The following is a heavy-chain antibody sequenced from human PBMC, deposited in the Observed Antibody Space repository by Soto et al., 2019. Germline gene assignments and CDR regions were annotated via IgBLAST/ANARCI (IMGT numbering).Heavy chain of an antibody. CDR3: ARVWSSSGYYGY. CDR1: GYSISSGYY. Sequence: PSETLSLTCAVSGYSISSGYYWGWIRQPPGKGLEWIGSIYHSGSTYYNPSLKSRVTISVDTSKNQFSLKLSSVTAADTAVYYCARVWSSSGYYGYWGQGTLVTVSS. CDR2: IYHSGST. D-gene: IGHD3-22*01. V-gene: IGHV4-38-2*01. J-gene: IGHJ4*02.